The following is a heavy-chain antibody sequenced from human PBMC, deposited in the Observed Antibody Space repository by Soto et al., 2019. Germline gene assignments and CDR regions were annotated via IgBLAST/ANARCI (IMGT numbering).Heavy chain of an antibody. Sequence: VQLRESGGSLVQPGGSLTLSCAASGFPFSSYAMSWVRQTPEGGLEWVAAISGGGNDRYYADFVQGRFTFSRDNTSNILYLHMNRLRADDTAMYFCARSPFMMAPDSEPFDYWGQGTLVTVSS. CDR2: ISGGGNDR. V-gene: IGHV3-23*01. J-gene: IGHJ4*02. CDR3: ARSPFMMAPDSEPFDY. D-gene: IGHD3-16*01. CDR1: GFPFSSYA.